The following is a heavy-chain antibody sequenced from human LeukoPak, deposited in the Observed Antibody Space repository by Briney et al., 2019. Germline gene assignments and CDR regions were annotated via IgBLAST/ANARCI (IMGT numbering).Heavy chain of an antibody. Sequence: PGGSLRLSCAASGFTFSSYSMNWVRQAPGKGLEWVSSISSSSSYIYYADSVKGRFTISRDNAKNSLYLQMNSLRAEDTAVYYCARGRTHYYGSGSSSGEHDYWGQGTLVTVSS. CDR3: ARGRTHYYGSGSSSGEHDY. V-gene: IGHV3-21*01. J-gene: IGHJ4*02. CDR1: GFTFSSYS. D-gene: IGHD3-10*01. CDR2: ISSSSSYI.